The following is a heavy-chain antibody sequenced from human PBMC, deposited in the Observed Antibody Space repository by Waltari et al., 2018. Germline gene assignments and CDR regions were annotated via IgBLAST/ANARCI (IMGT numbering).Heavy chain of an antibody. D-gene: IGHD3-22*01. CDR3: ARGGRYYYDSSGYYYFDY. CDR1: GGSFRGYY. V-gene: IGHV4-34*01. J-gene: IGHJ4*02. Sequence: QVQLQQWGAGLLKPSETLSLTCAVYGGSFRGYYWSWIRQPPGRGLEWNGESNQSGSTNTNPSLKSRVTISVDTSKNQFSLKLSSVTAADTAVYYCARGGRYYYDSSGYYYFDYWGQGTLVTVSS. CDR2: SNQSGST.